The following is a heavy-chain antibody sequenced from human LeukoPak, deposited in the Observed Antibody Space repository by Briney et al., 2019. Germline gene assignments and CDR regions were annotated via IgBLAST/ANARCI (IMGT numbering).Heavy chain of an antibody. V-gene: IGHV4-38-2*01. CDR2: IYHSGST. J-gene: IGHJ4*02. D-gene: IGHD3-3*01. Sequence: SETLSLTCAVSGYSISSGYYWGWIRQPPGKGLEWIGSIYHSGSTYYNPSLKSRVTISVDTSKNQFSLKLSSVTAADTAVYYCARHPYDFWSGVDYWGQGTLVTVSS. CDR3: ARHPYDFWSGVDY. CDR1: GYSISSGYY.